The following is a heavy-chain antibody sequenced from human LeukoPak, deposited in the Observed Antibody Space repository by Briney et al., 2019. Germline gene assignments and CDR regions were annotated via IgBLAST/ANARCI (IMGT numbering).Heavy chain of an antibody. D-gene: IGHD6-13*01. CDR3: ARHPLSDYSSSWYRRAKNAFDI. V-gene: IGHV1-46*01. CDR1: GYTFTGYY. CDR2: INPSGGST. J-gene: IGHJ3*02. Sequence: GASVKVSCKASGYTFTGYYMHWVRQAPGQGLEWMGIINPSGGSTSYAQKFQGRVTMTRDTSTSTVYVELSSLRSEDTAVYYCARHPLSDYSSSWYRRAKNAFDIWGQGTMVTVSS.